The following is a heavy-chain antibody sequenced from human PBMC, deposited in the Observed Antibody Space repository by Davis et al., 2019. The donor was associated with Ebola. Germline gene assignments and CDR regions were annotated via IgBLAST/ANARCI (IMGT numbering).Heavy chain of an antibody. D-gene: IGHD5-18*01. Sequence: GESLKISCAASGFTFDDHAMSWVRQAPGKALEWVSLISGNGYGTEYGDSVKGRFTISRGNSKNFLYLQVNDLRPEDTALYFCAKTRGYRLYYFEYWGQGTLVTVSS. V-gene: IGHV3-43*02. CDR1: GFTFDDHA. CDR3: AKTRGYRLYYFEY. CDR2: ISGNGYGT. J-gene: IGHJ4*02.